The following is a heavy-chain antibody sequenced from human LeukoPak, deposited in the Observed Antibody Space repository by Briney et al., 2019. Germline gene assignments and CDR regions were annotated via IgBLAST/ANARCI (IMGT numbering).Heavy chain of an antibody. Sequence: WVRQPPGKGLEWIGEMHHSGSTHYNPSLKSRVTMSTGKSENQLSLKLNSVTAADTAVYYCVRHGAFYFDSWGQGALVTVSS. CDR3: VRHGAFYFDS. J-gene: IGHJ4*02. CDR2: MHHSGST. D-gene: IGHD4-17*01. V-gene: IGHV4-4*02.